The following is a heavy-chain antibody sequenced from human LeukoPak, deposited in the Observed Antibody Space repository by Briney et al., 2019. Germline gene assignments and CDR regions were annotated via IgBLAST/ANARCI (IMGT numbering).Heavy chain of an antibody. CDR2: IIPIFGTA. CDR1: GGTFSSYA. Sequence: SVKVSCKASGGTFSSYAISWVRQAPGQGLEWMGGIIPIFGTANYAQKFQGRVTIIRDTSASTTYMELSSLRSEDMAVYYCARAGRGYSDYYYMDVWGKGTTVTVSS. V-gene: IGHV1-69*05. D-gene: IGHD5-18*01. J-gene: IGHJ6*03. CDR3: ARAGRGYSDYYYMDV.